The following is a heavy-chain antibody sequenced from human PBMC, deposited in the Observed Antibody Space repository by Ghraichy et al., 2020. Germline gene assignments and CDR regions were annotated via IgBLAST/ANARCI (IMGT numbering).Heavy chain of an antibody. J-gene: IGHJ4*02. CDR1: GFIFGGYW. CDR2: IKKDGSEK. CDR3: ARDLGGGGYFDY. Sequence: GESLNISCAASGFIFGGYWMSWVRQAPGKGLEWVANIKKDGSEKYYVGSVKGRFTISRDNAKNSLDLQMNSLRAEDTAVYYCARDLGGGGYFDYWGQGALVTVSS. V-gene: IGHV3-7*01. D-gene: IGHD4-23*01.